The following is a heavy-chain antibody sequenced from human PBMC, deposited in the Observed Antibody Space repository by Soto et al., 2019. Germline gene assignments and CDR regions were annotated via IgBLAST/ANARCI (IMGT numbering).Heavy chain of an antibody. V-gene: IGHV3-48*02. J-gene: IGHJ5*02. CDR1: GFTFSSYS. CDR3: ARLGGDCSSTSCYTGWFDP. CDR2: ISSSSSTI. Sequence: PGGSLRLSCAAYGFTFSSYSMNWVRQAPGKGLEWVSYISSSSSTIYYADSVKGRFTISRDNAKNSLYLQMNSLRDEDTAVYYCARLGGDCSSTSCYTGWFDPWGQGTLVTVSS. D-gene: IGHD2-2*02.